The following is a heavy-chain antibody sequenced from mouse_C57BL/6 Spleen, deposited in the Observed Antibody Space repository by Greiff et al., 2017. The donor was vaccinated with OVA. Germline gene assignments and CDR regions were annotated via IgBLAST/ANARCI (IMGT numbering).Heavy chain of an antibody. D-gene: IGHD2-4*01. V-gene: IGHV5-17*01. CDR3: ARGDDYYYFDY. CDR1: GFTFSDYG. J-gene: IGHJ2*01. Sequence: EVHLVESGGGLVKPGGSLKLSCAASGFTFSDYGMHWVRQAPEKGLEWVAYISSGSSTIYYADTVKGRFTFFRDNAKNTLFLQMTSLRSEDTAMYYCARGDDYYYFDYWGQGTTLTVSS. CDR2: ISSGSSTI.